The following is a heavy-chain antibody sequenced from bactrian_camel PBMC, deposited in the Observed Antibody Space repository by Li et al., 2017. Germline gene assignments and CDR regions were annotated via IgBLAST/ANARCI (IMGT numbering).Heavy chain of an antibody. D-gene: IGHD6*01. CDR3: GITGGSCADRFRI. CDR2: IDTDGST. J-gene: IGHJ4*01. CDR1: GHGYSWYC. Sequence: HVQLVESGGGSVQPGGSLRLSCADSGHGYSWYCMAWFRQAPGKEREGVATIDTDGSTRYADSVKGRFTLSKDNAKNTLYLQMNALIPEDTAMYYCGITGGSCADRFRIWGQGTQVTVS. V-gene: IGHV3S26*01.